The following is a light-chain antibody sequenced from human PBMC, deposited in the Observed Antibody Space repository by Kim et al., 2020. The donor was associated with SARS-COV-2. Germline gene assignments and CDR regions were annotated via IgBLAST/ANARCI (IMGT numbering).Light chain of an antibody. Sequence: SSELTQDPAVSVALGQTVRITCQGDSLRSYYASWYQQKPGQAPVLVIYGKNNQPSGIPDRFSGSSSGNTASLTITGAQAEDEADYYCNSRDSSGNHLVVFGGGTQLTVL. V-gene: IGLV3-19*01. CDR2: GKN. CDR3: NSRDSSGNHLVV. J-gene: IGLJ2*01. CDR1: SLRSYY.